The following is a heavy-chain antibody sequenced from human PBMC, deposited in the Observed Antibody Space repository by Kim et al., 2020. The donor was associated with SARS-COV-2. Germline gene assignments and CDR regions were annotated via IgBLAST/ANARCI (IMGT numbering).Heavy chain of an antibody. J-gene: IGHJ1*01. D-gene: IGHD6-13*01. V-gene: IGHV3-74*01. CDR1: GFTFSYYW. CDR2: ISSDGSSI. Sequence: GGSLRLSCAATGFTFSYYWMHWVRQTPGEGLVWVARISSDGSSITYADSMRGRFIPYRDNPRNTVYLQMVSLRVDDTAVYYCARDRAGGTPFDIWGQGAPVTVSS. CDR3: ARDRAGGTPFDI.